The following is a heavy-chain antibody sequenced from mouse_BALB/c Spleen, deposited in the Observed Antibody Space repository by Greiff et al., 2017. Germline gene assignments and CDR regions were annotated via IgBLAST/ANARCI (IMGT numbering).Heavy chain of an antibody. J-gene: IGHJ2*01. CDR1: GYNFTSYW. CDR2: IYPGSGST. CDR3: ARPPDYIDY. V-gene: IGHV1-55*01. Sequence: QVQLQQPGAELVKPGTSVKLSCKASGYNFTSYWINWVKLRPGQGLEWIGDIYPGSGSTNYNEKFKSKATLTVDTSSSTAYMQLSSLASEDSALYYCARPPDYIDYWGQGTTLTVSS.